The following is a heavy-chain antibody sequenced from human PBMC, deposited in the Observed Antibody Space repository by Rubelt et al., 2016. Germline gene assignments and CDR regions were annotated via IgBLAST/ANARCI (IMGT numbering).Heavy chain of an antibody. D-gene: IGHD4-23*01. V-gene: IGHV3-9*01. J-gene: IGHJ3*02. CDR1: GFSFDDYG. CDR2: INWSSKRL. CDR3: ARDGSWGGKESAFDI. Sequence: EVQLVESGGGLVQPGGSLKLSCVASGFSFDDYGMHWVRQAPGKGLEWVSGINWSSKRLGYADSVKGRFTISRDNAKSSLDLQMNSLRAEDTAVYYCARDGSWGGKESAFDIWGQGTMVTVSS.